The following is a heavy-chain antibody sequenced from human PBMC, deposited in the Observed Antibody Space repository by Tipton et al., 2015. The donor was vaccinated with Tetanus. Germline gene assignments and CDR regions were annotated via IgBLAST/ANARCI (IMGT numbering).Heavy chain of an antibody. D-gene: IGHD3-16*01. CDR1: GFTFSNNY. CDR3: AREQSGSYAVFDD. V-gene: IGHV3-11*04. Sequence: SLRLSCAASGFTFSNNYMSWIRQAPGKGLEWISYITGGGTSTFYVDSVRGRFTIPRDNAKKSLFLQMNSLRDEDTAVYYWAREQSGSYAVFDDWGQGALVTVSS. J-gene: IGHJ4*02. CDR2: ITGGGTST.